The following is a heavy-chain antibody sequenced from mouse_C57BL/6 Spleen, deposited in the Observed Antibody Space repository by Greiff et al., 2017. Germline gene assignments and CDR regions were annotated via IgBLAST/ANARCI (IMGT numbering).Heavy chain of an antibody. CDR3: ARSGAVAATDY. Sequence: VQLQQSGPELVRPGASVKLSCKASGYKFTDNYMNWVKQSHGQSLEWIGDINPNNGGTSYTQKFKGKATVTVDKSSSTASIELRSLTSEDSAVDYCARSGAVAATDYWGQGTTLTVSS. CDR2: INPNNGGT. J-gene: IGHJ2*01. D-gene: IGHD1-1*01. V-gene: IGHV1-26*01. CDR1: GYKFTDNY.